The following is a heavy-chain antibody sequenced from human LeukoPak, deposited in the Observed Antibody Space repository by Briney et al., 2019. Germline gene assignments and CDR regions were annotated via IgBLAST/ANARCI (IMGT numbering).Heavy chain of an antibody. Sequence: SETPSLTCTVSGGSISSYYWSWIRQPAGKGLEWIGRMYTSGRTNYNPSLKSRVTMSVDTSKNQFSLKLSSVTAADTAVYYCARLMVRGSYDAFDIWGQGTMVTVSS. CDR3: ARLMVRGSYDAFDI. D-gene: IGHD3-10*01. CDR2: MYTSGRT. V-gene: IGHV4-4*07. CDR1: GGSISSYY. J-gene: IGHJ3*02.